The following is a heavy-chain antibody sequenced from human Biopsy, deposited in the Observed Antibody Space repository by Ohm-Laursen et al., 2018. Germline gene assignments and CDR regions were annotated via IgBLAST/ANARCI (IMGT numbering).Heavy chain of an antibody. V-gene: IGHV4-59*07. J-gene: IGHJ4*02. CDR3: ATTTMVTSGWFGNYFDS. CDR2: IDYRGST. CDR1: SGSISSYY. Sequence: SDTLSLTCTVSSGSISSYYWSWIRQLPGKGLEWIGYIDYRGSTKYNPSLRSRVTMSIDTSRNQFSLKLSSVTAADTAVYYCATTTMVTSGWFGNYFDSWGQGTLVTVSA. D-gene: IGHD6-19*01.